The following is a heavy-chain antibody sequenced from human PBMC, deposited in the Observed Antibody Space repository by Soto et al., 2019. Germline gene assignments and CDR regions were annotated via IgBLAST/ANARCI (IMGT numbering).Heavy chain of an antibody. J-gene: IGHJ6*03. CDR3: ARDGGSYYYYYYYYMDV. CDR1: GFTFSSYG. V-gene: IGHV3-33*01. Sequence: GGSLRLSCAASGFTFSSYGMHWVRQAPGKGLEWVAVIWYDGSNKYYADSVKGRFTISRDNSKNTLYLQMNSLRAEDTAVYYCARDGGSYYYYYYYYMDVWGKGTTVTVSS. CDR2: IWYDGSNK. D-gene: IGHD1-26*01.